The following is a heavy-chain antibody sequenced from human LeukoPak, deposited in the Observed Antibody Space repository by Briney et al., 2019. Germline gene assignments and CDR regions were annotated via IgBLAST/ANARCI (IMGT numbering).Heavy chain of an antibody. Sequence: GGSLRLSCAASGFTFDDYAMHWVRQAPGKGLEWVSGISWNSGSIGYADSVKGRFTISRDNSKNTLYLQMNSLRAEDTAVYYCAKGSTTVTTPRDYYYGMDVWGQGTTVTVSS. D-gene: IGHD4-17*01. V-gene: IGHV3-9*01. CDR3: AKGSTTVTTPRDYYYGMDV. J-gene: IGHJ6*02. CDR1: GFTFDDYA. CDR2: ISWNSGSI.